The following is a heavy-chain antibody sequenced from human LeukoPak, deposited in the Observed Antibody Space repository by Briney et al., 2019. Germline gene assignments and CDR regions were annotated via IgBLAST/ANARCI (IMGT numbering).Heavy chain of an antibody. V-gene: IGHV3-48*01. J-gene: IGHJ6*03. Sequence: GGSLRLSCAASGFTFNSYSMNWVRQAPGKGLEWVSYISSGSNTIYYADSVKGRFTISRDNAKNSLYLQMNSLRAEDTAVYYCASGSTSGRETGYMDVWGKGTTVTVSS. D-gene: IGHD2-2*01. CDR1: GFTFNSYS. CDR3: ASGSTSGRETGYMDV. CDR2: ISSGSNTI.